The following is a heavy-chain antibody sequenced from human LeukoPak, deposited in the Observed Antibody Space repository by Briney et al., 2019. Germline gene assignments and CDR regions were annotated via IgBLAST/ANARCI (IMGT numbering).Heavy chain of an antibody. V-gene: IGHV4-59*06. CDR2: IYYSGST. Sequence: SETLSLTCTVSGGSISSYYWSWIRQPAGKGLEWIGYIYYSGSTYYNPSLKSRVTISVDRSKNQFSLKLSSVTAADTAVYYCARDSRNYYGSGSGPLRIGVAFDIWGQGTMVTVSS. J-gene: IGHJ3*02. CDR3: ARDSRNYYGSGSGPLRIGVAFDI. CDR1: GGSISSYY. D-gene: IGHD3-10*01.